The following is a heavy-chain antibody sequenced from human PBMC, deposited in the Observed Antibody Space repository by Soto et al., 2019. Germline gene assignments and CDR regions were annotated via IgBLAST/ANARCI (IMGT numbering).Heavy chain of an antibody. J-gene: IGHJ5*02. CDR3: ARGQSFSYDSTPPPMFDP. CDR2: IGTLSDT. CDR1: GFTFSTFD. D-gene: IGHD3-10*01. V-gene: IGHV3-13*01. Sequence: DVQLVESGGGLVQPGGSLRLSCAGSGFTFSTFDIHWVRQAPGKGLEWVSGIGTLSDTFYAASVQGRFSISRQNSKNSVYLQMNGLRAGDTAFYYYARGQSFSYDSTPPPMFDPWGQGTLVTVSS.